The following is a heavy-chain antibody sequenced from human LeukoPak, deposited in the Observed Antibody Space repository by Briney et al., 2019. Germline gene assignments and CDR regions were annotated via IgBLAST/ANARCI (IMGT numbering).Heavy chain of an antibody. V-gene: IGHV3-21*01. D-gene: IGHD1-26*01. J-gene: IGHJ6*02. CDR3: ARDWEGAHLFYYYYYGMDV. Sequence: GGSLRLSCAASGFTFSSYSMNWVRQAPGKGLEWVSSISSSSSYVYCADSVKGRFTISRDNAKNSLYLQMNSLRAEDTAVYYCARDWEGAHLFYYYYYGMDVWGQGTTVTVSS. CDR2: ISSSSSYV. CDR1: GFTFSSYS.